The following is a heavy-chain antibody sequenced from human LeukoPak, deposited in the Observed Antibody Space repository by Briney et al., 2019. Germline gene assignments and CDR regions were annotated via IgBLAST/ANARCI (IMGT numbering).Heavy chain of an antibody. CDR3: ARGPITTRSHFDY. CDR2: ISSNGGST. D-gene: IGHD3-22*01. J-gene: IGHJ4*02. CDR1: GFTFSSYA. V-gene: IGHV3-64D*06. Sequence: PGGSLRLSCSASGFTFSSYAMHWVRQAPGKGLEYVSAISSNGGSTYYADSVKGRFTISRDNSKNTLYLQMSSLRAEDTAVYYCARGPITTRSHFDYWGQGTLVTVSS.